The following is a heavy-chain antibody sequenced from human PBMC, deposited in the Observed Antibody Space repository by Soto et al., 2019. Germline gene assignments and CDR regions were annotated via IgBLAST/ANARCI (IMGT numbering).Heavy chain of an antibody. CDR2: INPSGGST. CDR3: ARGQPTYYDFWSGLYNWFDP. D-gene: IGHD3-3*01. J-gene: IGHJ5*02. V-gene: IGHV1-46*01. CDR1: GYTFTSYY. Sequence: ASVKVSCKASGYTFTSYYMHWVRQAPGQGLEWMGIINPSGGSTSYAQKFQGRVTMTRDTSTSTVYMELSSLRSEDTAVYYCARGQPTYYDFWSGLYNWFDPWGQGTLVTVSS.